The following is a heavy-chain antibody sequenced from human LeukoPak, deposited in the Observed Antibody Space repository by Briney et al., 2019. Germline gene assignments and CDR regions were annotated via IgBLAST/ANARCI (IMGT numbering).Heavy chain of an antibody. J-gene: IGHJ4*02. CDR2: VNPNDGAR. D-gene: IGHD3-22*01. CDR1: GYPFSTYW. Sequence: GASVKLSCKASGYPFSTYWLHWVRQAPGQGLEWMGFVNPNDGARIYAQKFQGRITMTRDTSTNTVFMELSSLRSEDTAVYYCARGLYYYDRSTYDDFDYWGQGTLVTVSS. V-gene: IGHV1-46*01. CDR3: ARGLYYYDRSTYDDFDY.